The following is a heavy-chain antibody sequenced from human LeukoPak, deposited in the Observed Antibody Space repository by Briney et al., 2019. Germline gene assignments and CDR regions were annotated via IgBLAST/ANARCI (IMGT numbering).Heavy chain of an antibody. V-gene: IGHV3-30*03. CDR2: ISYDGSNK. CDR1: GFTFSSYG. Sequence: PGGSLRLSCAASGFTFSSYGMHWVRQAPGKGLEWVAVISYDGSNKYYADSVKGRFTISRDNSKNTLFLQMNSLRAEDTAVYYCASQGGEKYQLLMYFFDYWGQGTLVTVSS. CDR3: ASQGGEKYQLLMYFFDY. D-gene: IGHD2-2*01. J-gene: IGHJ4*02.